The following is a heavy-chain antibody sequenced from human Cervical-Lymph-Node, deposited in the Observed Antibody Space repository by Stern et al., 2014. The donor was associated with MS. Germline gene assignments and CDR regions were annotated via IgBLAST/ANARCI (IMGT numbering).Heavy chain of an antibody. Sequence: QVQLVQSGAEVKKPGASVKVSCEASGYTFTRYYMHWVRQAPGQGLEWMGVINPSGGSTSYAQKFHGRVTMTRDTSTSTVYMELSSLRSEDTAVYYCARREDSSGWPLDYWGQGTLVTVSS. CDR3: ARREDSSGWPLDY. V-gene: IGHV1-46*01. D-gene: IGHD6-19*01. CDR2: INPSGGST. CDR1: GYTFTRYY. J-gene: IGHJ4*02.